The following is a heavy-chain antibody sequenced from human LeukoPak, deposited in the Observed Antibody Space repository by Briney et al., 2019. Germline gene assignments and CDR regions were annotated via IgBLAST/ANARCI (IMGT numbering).Heavy chain of an antibody. V-gene: IGHV3-23*01. CDR3: AKDGDGYSGYDPRSGY. D-gene: IGHD5-12*01. CDR1: GFTFNISA. J-gene: IGHJ4*02. CDR2: ISGSGGST. Sequence: GGSLRLSCAASGFTFNISAMSWVRQAPGKGLECVSPISGSGGSTYYADSVKGRFTISRDNSKNTLYLQMNSLRAEDTAVYYCAKDGDGYSGYDPRSGYWGQGTLVTVSS.